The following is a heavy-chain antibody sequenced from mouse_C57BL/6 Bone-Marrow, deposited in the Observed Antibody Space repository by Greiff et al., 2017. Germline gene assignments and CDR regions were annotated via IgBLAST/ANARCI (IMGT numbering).Heavy chain of an antibody. J-gene: IGHJ4*01. V-gene: IGHV2-5*01. CDR3: AKNWPITTVVALYAMDY. Sequence: QVQLQQSGPGLVQPSQSLSITCTVSGFSLTSYGVHWVRQSPGKGLEWLGVIWRGGSTDYNAAFMSRLSITKDNSKSQVFFKMNRLQADDTAIYYCAKNWPITTVVALYAMDYWGQGTSVTVSS. D-gene: IGHD1-1*01. CDR2: IWRGGST. CDR1: GFSLTSYG.